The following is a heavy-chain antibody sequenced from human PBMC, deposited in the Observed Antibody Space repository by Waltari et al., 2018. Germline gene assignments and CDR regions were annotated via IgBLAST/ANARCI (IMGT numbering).Heavy chain of an antibody. CDR2: ISSSGSTI. D-gene: IGHD3-3*01. J-gene: IGHJ6*02. CDR1: GFTFSSYE. V-gene: IGHV3-48*03. Sequence: EVQLVESGGGLVQPGGSLRLSCAASGFTFSSYEMNWLRQAPGKGLEWVSYISSSGSTIYYADSVKGRLTISRDNAKNSLYLQMNSLRAEDTAVYYCARGTYYDFWRGYYYYDGMDVWGQGTTVTVSS. CDR3: ARGTYYDFWRGYYYYDGMDV.